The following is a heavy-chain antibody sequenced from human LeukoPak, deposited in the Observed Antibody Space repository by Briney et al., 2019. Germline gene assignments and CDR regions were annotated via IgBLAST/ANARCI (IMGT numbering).Heavy chain of an antibody. J-gene: IGHJ4*02. CDR3: AKAGTAGTMGDY. CDR1: GFTFSSYA. D-gene: IGHD1-1*01. V-gene: IGHV3-23*01. Sequence: GGSLRLSCAASGFTFSSYAMSWVRQAPGKGLEWVSAISGSDGSTYYADSVKGRFTISRDNSKNTLYLQMNSLRAEDTAVYYCAKAGTAGTMGDYWGQGTLVTVSS. CDR2: ISGSDGST.